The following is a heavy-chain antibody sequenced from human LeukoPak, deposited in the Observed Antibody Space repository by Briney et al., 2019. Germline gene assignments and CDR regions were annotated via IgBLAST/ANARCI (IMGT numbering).Heavy chain of an antibody. CDR2: ISYDGSNK. J-gene: IGHJ4*02. Sequence: PGGSLRLFCAASGFTFSSYGMHWVRQAPGKGLEWVAVISYDGSNKYYADSVKGRFTISRDNSKNTLYPQMNSLRAEDTAVYYCAKDAYGDYYGTDFDYWGQGTLVTVSS. D-gene: IGHD4-17*01. V-gene: IGHV3-30*18. CDR3: AKDAYGDYYGTDFDY. CDR1: GFTFSSYG.